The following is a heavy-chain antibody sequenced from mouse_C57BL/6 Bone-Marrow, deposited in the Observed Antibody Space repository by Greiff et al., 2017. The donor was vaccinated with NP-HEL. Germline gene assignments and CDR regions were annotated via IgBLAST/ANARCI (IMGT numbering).Heavy chain of an antibody. Sequence: EVHLVESGGGLVKPGGSLKLSCAASGFTFSSYAMSWVRQTPEKRLEWVATISDGGSYTYYPDNVKGRFTISRDNAKNNLYLQMSHLKSEDTAMYYCAREDWVKSSWYFDVWGTGTTVTVSS. CDR2: ISDGGSYT. V-gene: IGHV5-4*01. D-gene: IGHD1-3*01. CDR3: AREDWVKSSWYFDV. CDR1: GFTFSSYA. J-gene: IGHJ1*03.